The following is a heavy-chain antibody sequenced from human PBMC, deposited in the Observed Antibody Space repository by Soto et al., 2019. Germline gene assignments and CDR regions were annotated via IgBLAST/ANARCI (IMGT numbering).Heavy chain of an antibody. Sequence: GGSLRLCCAASGVPFSDYYMSWIRQAPGKGLEWVSYISSSGSTIYYADSVKGRFTISRDNAKNSLYLQMNSLRAEDTAVYYCARRISLYYYYYMDVWGKGTTVTVSS. CDR1: GVPFSDYY. CDR2: ISSSGSTI. V-gene: IGHV3-11*01. J-gene: IGHJ6*03. CDR3: ARRISLYYYYYMDV.